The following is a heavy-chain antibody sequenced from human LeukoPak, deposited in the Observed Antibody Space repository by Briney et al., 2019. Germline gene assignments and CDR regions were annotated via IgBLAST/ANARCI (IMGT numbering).Heavy chain of an antibody. CDR1: GGSISSSSYY. D-gene: IGHD3-22*01. V-gene: IGHV4-39*07. J-gene: IGHJ6*03. CDR2: IYYSGST. CDR3: AREEYYYDSSGYYYYYMDV. Sequence: SETLSLTCNVSGGSISSSSYYWGWIRQPPGKGLEWIGSIYYSGSTYYNPSLKSRVTISVDTSKNQCSLKLSSVTAADTAVYYCAREEYYYDSSGYYYYYMDVWGKGTTVTVSS.